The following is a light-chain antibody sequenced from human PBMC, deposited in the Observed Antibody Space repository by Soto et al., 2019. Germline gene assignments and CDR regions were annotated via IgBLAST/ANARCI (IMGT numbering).Light chain of an antibody. CDR3: RSYTSSSTVV. V-gene: IGLV2-14*01. CDR2: EVS. J-gene: IGLJ2*01. Sequence: QSALTQPASVSGSPGQSITISCTGTSSDVGGYNYVSWYQQHPGKAPKLMIYEVSNRPSGVSNRFSCSKSGNTASLTISGLQAEDEADYYCRSYTSSSTVVFGGGTKVTVL. CDR1: SSDVGGYNY.